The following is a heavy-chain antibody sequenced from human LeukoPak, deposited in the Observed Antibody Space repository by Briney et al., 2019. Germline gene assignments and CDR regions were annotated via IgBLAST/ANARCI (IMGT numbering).Heavy chain of an antibody. J-gene: IGHJ4*02. CDR1: GYTFTGYY. Sequence: ASVKVSCKASGYTFTGYYMHWVRQAPGQGLEWMGWINPNSGGTNYAQKFQGRVTVTRDTSISTAYMELSRLRSDDTAVYYCATDNWNYYFDYWAREPWSPSPQ. CDR2: INPNSGGT. CDR3: ATDNWNYYFDY. V-gene: IGHV1-2*02. D-gene: IGHD1-7*01.